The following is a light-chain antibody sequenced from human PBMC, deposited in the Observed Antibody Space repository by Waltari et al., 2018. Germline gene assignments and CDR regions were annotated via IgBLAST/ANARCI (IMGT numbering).Light chain of an antibody. CDR2: EVT. Sequence: QSALTQPASVSGSPGQSITISCTGTSSDVGTYNLVSWYQQHPGKATKLMIYEVTKRPSGVSNRFSGSKSGNTASLTISGLQAEDEADYYCCSYAGRSTGVFGGGTKLTVL. V-gene: IGLV2-23*02. J-gene: IGLJ3*02. CDR1: SSDVGTYNL. CDR3: CSYAGRSTGV.